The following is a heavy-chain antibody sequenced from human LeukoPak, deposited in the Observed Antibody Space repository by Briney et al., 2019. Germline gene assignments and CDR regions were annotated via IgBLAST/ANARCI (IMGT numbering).Heavy chain of an antibody. V-gene: IGHV1-8*03. D-gene: IGHD2-2*01. Sequence: ASVKVSCKASGYTFTNYDINWVRQVTGQGLEWMGWMNPNNDNIGYAQKFQGRVTITRNTSISTAYMELGSLRSEDTAVYYCARGHCSSTSCSRYYYYMDVWGKGTTVTVSS. CDR1: GYTFTNYD. CDR3: ARGHCSSTSCSRYYYYMDV. J-gene: IGHJ6*03. CDR2: MNPNNDNI.